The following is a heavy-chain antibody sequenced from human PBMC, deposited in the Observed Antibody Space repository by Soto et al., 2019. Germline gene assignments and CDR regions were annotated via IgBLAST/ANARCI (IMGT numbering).Heavy chain of an antibody. Sequence: PSETLSLTCSVPSASISRDGYHGSWIRQYPGKGLEWIGFNSYRGSTSYNPSLWSRVSISVDTSKNQFSLNLSYVTAADTAVYYCARDRLMATAGTASHYFGLDVWGQGTTVTVSS. D-gene: IGHD5-18*01. CDR3: ARDRLMATAGTASHYFGLDV. J-gene: IGHJ6*02. V-gene: IGHV4-31*03. CDR2: NSYRGST. CDR1: SASISRDGYH.